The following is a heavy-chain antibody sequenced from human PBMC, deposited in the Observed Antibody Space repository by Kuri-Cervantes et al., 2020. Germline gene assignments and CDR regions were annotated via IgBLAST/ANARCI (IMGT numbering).Heavy chain of an antibody. J-gene: IGHJ4*01. Sequence: SETLSLTCTVSGGSISSYYWSWIRQPPGEGLQWLGTVSHSGSHRFSPSLKSRASVSIDASKNQFSLSLVSVTAADTALYYCARHGAPIADRPGERNGFDSWGHGTLVTVSS. V-gene: IGHV4-59*04. CDR1: GGSISSYY. D-gene: IGHD6-6*01. CDR3: ARHGAPIADRPGERNGFDS. CDR2: VSHSGSH.